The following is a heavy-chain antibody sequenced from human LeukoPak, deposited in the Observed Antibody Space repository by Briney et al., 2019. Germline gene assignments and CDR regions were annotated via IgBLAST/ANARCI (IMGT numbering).Heavy chain of an antibody. V-gene: IGHV3-23*01. CDR1: GFTFSSYA. J-gene: IGHJ4*02. CDR3: AKDIYLGGVIRHFDC. CDR2: ISGSGGST. Sequence: GGSLRLSCAASGFTFSSYAMSWVRQAPGRGLEWVSAISGSGGSTYYADSVKGRFTISRDNSKNTLYLQMNSLRAEDTAVYYCAKDIYLGGVIRHFDCWGQGTLVTVSS. D-gene: IGHD3-16*02.